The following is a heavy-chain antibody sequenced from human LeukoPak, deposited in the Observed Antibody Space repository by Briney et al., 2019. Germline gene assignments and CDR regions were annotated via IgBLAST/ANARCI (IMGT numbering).Heavy chain of an antibody. CDR1: GYTFTSYY. V-gene: IGHV1-46*01. D-gene: IGHD3-10*01. Sequence: ASVKVSCKASGYTFTSYYMHWVRQAPGQGLEWMGIINPSGGSTSYAQKFQGRVTMTRDTSTSTVYMELSSLRSEDTAVYYCARDFLDYGSGSYYEGGPVDHWGQGTLVTVSS. J-gene: IGHJ4*02. CDR3: ARDFLDYGSGSYYEGGPVDH. CDR2: INPSGGST.